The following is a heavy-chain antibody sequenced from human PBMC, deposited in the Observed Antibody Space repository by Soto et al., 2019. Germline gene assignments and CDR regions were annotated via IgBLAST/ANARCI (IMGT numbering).Heavy chain of an antibody. J-gene: IGHJ3*02. Sequence: QVQLQESGPGLVKPSETLSLTCTVSGGSISSYYWSWIRQPPGKGLEWIGYIYYSGSTNYNPSLKSRVTISVDTSKNQFSLKLSSVTAADTAVYYCARNPGIAVAGTRRAFDIWGQGTMVTVSS. CDR2: IYYSGST. CDR1: GGSISSYY. D-gene: IGHD6-19*01. CDR3: ARNPGIAVAGTRRAFDI. V-gene: IGHV4-59*01.